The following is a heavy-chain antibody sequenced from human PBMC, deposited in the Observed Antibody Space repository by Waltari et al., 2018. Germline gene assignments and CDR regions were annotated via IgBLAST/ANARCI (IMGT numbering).Heavy chain of an antibody. D-gene: IGHD3-22*01. CDR2: INAGNGNT. CDR3: ARGGYQFDAFDI. CDR1: GYTFTSYA. V-gene: IGHV1-3*01. Sequence: QVQLVQSGAEVKKPGASVKVSCKASGYTFTSYAMHWVRQAPGQRLEWMGWINAGNGNTKYSQKFRGRVTITRDTSASTAYMELSSLRSEDTAVYYCARGGYQFDAFDIWGQGTMVTVSS. J-gene: IGHJ3*02.